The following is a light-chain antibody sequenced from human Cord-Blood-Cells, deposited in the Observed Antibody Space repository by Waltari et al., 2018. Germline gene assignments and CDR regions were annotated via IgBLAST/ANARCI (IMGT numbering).Light chain of an antibody. Sequence: EIVLTQSPGTLSLSPGERATLSCRASQSVSSSDLAWYQQKPGQAPRLLIYGASSRATGNPDRFSGSGCGTDFTLTIRRLGREDFAVYYCQLCQVGLNSQNTFGQGTKLEIK. CDR2: GAS. CDR3: QLCQVGLNSQNT. CDR1: QSVSSSD. V-gene: IGKV3-20*01. J-gene: IGKJ2*01.